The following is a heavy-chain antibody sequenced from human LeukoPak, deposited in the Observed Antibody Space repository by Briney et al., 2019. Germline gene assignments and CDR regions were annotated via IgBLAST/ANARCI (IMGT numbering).Heavy chain of an antibody. V-gene: IGHV3-53*01. J-gene: IGHJ4*02. D-gene: IGHD1-26*01. CDR3: ARENVGATTYY. CDR2: IYSGGST. CDR1: GFTVSSNY. Sequence: GGSLRLSCAASGFTVSSNYMSWVRQAPGKGLEWISVIYSGGSTYYADSVKGRFAISRDNSKNTLHLQMNSLRAEDTAVYYCARENVGATTYYWGQGTLVTVSS.